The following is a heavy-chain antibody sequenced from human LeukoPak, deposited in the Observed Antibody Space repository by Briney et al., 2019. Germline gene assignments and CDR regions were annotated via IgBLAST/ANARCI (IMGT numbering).Heavy chain of an antibody. Sequence: PGGSLRLSCAASGFTFSSYGMHWVRQAPGKGLEWVAIISYDGSDKYYADSVKGRFTISRDNSKNTLYLQMNSLRTEDTAVYYCAKGRGSSWYLYYFDDWGQGTLVTVSS. CDR3: AKGRGSSWYLYYFDD. J-gene: IGHJ4*02. CDR1: GFTFSSYG. CDR2: ISYDGSDK. V-gene: IGHV3-30*18. D-gene: IGHD6-13*01.